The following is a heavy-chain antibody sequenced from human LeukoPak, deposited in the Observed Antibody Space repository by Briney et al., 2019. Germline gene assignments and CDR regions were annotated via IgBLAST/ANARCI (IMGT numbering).Heavy chain of an antibody. V-gene: IGHV3-21*01. J-gene: IGHJ4*02. D-gene: IGHD4-23*01. Sequence: GGSLRLSCAASGFTFSNYSMHWVRQAPGKGPEWVSAISSSSYIYYSDSVKGRFTISRDNAKSSRYLQMNSLRAEDTAVYYCARSDDDGGNHLDYWGQGTLVTVPS. CDR3: ARSDDDGGNHLDY. CDR2: ISSSSYI. CDR1: GFTFSNYS.